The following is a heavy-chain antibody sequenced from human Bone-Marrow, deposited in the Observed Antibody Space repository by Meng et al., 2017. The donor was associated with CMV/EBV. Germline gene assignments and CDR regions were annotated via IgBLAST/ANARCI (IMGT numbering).Heavy chain of an antibody. CDR1: GGSFSGYY. D-gene: IGHD2-2*01. Sequence: GSLRLSCAVYGGSFSGYYWSWIRQPPGKGLEWIGEINHSGSTNYNPSLKSRVTISVDTSKNQFSLKLSSVTAADTAVYYCARGRICSSTSCHREYFQHWGQGTTVTVSS. CDR3: ARGRICSSTSCHREYFQH. J-gene: IGHJ1*01. CDR2: INHSGST. V-gene: IGHV4-34*01.